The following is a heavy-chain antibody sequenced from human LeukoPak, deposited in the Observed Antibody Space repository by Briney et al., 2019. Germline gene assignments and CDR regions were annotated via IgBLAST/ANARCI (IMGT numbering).Heavy chain of an antibody. Sequence: GGSLRLSCAASGFSVSDNYMSWVRQAPGKGLEWVSVIYTVGTTHYADSVKGRCTISRDTSTNTVYLQLNSLRAEDTATYYCAGYGGTYPYYMDVWGKGTTVTLSS. D-gene: IGHD1-26*01. V-gene: IGHV3-66*01. CDR3: AGYGGTYPYYMDV. J-gene: IGHJ6*03. CDR2: IYTVGTT. CDR1: GFSVSDNY.